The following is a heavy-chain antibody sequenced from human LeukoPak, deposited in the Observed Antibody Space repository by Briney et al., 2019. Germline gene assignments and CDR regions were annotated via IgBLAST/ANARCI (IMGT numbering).Heavy chain of an antibody. CDR3: AREGPRGNSQFDY. V-gene: IGHV3-33*01. D-gene: IGHD2/OR15-2a*01. CDR2: IWYDGSNK. J-gene: IGHJ4*02. CDR1: GFTFSSYG. Sequence: GGSLRLSCAASGFTFSSYGMHWVRQAPGKGLEWVALIWYDGSNKYYADSVRGRLTISRDNSKNTLYLQMNSLRAEDTAVYYCAREGPRGNSQFDYWGQGTLVTVSS.